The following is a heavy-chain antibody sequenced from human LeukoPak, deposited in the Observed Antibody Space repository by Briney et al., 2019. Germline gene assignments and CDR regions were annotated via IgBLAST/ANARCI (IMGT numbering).Heavy chain of an antibody. J-gene: IGHJ3*02. CDR3: ARDCSGGSCYNAFDI. D-gene: IGHD2-15*01. CDR1: GGSISSSSYY. Sequence: SETLSLTCTVSGGSISSSSYYWGWIRQPPGKGLEWIGSIYYSGSTYYNPSLKSRVTISVDTSKNQFSLKLSSVTAADTAVYYCARDCSGGSCYNAFDIWGQGTMVTVSS. V-gene: IGHV4-39*07. CDR2: IYYSGST.